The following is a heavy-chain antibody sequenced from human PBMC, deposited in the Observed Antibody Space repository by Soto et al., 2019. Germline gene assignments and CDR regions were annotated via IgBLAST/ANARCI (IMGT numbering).Heavy chain of an antibody. V-gene: IGHV3-33*08. CDR2: IWYDGSNK. J-gene: IGHJ6*02. Sequence: GGSLRLSCAASGFTFSSYGMHWVRQAPGKGLEWVAVIWYDGSNKYYADSVKGRFTISRDNSKNTLYLQMNSLRAEDTAVYYCARDAWLALELMVRGVIPFVPDGMAVWGQGTTVTVSS. D-gene: IGHD3-10*01. CDR1: GFTFSSYG. CDR3: ARDAWLALELMVRGVIPFVPDGMAV.